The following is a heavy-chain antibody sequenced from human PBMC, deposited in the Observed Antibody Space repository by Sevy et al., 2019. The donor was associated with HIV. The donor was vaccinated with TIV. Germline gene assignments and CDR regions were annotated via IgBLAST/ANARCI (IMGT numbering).Heavy chain of an antibody. Sequence: ASVKVSCKVSGYTLAKVSIHWVRQAPGKGLEWMTSFDPEDGDPEDGKTIYAQKFLGRVSLTEDTSTDTAYMELSSLRSDDTAVYYCVTTKDYYHSSGYPFDYWGQGTLVTVSS. CDR3: VTTKDYYHSSGYPFDY. CDR2: FDPEDGDPEDGKT. D-gene: IGHD3-22*01. CDR1: GYTLAKVS. V-gene: IGHV1-24*01. J-gene: IGHJ4*02.